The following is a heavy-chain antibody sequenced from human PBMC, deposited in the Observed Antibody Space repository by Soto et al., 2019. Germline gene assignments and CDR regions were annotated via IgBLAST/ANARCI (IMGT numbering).Heavy chain of an antibody. V-gene: IGHV3-23*01. CDR3: ARVTEEHDRASSWFDP. CDR1: GFTFSNYD. J-gene: IGHJ5*02. Sequence: EVQLLESGGDLVQPGGSLRLSCSASGFTFSNYDMSWVRQAPGKGLAWVSAISHSGRGTYYADSVEGRFTISRDNSKNTVYLQMNSLRVEDTPLYYCARVTEEHDRASSWFDPWGQGTLVTVSS. D-gene: IGHD2-21*01. CDR2: ISHSGRGT.